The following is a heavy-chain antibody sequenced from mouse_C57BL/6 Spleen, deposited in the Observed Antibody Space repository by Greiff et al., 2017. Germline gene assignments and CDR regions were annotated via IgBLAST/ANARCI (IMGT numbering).Heavy chain of an antibody. J-gene: IGHJ2*01. V-gene: IGHV1-82*01. CDR2: IYPGDGDT. CDR1: GYAFSGSW. D-gene: IGHD2-4*01. Sequence: QVQLQQSGPELVKPGASVKISCKASGYAFSGSWMNWVKQRPGKGLEWIGRIYPGDGDTNYNGKFKGKATLTADKSSSTAYMQLSSLTSEDSAVYFCARVDYDYFDYWGQGTTLTVSS. CDR3: ARVDYDYFDY.